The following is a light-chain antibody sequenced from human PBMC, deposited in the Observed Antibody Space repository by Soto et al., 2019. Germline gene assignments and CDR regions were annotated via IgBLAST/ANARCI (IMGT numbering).Light chain of an antibody. J-gene: IGKJ4*01. CDR2: DTS. Sequence: EIALTQSPATLSLSPGEGATLSCRASQNISNYLTWYQQKYGQAPRLLIYDTSNRATGIPARFSGSGSGTDFILTISCLEPEDFAVYYCHQRSNWPLTFGGGTKVEIK. CDR3: HQRSNWPLT. V-gene: IGKV3-11*01. CDR1: QNISNY.